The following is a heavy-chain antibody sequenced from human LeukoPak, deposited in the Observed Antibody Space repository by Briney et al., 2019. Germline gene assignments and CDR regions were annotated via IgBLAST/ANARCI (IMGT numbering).Heavy chain of an antibody. CDR2: IRSKGYGGTT. J-gene: IGHJ4*02. CDR1: GFTFGDYA. V-gene: IGHV3-49*04. CDR3: ARVVSSSWSWAPDY. D-gene: IGHD6-13*01. Sequence: PGRSLRLSCTASGFTFGDYAMSWVRQAPGKGLEWVGYIRSKGYGGTTEYAASVKGRFTISRDDSKSIAYLQMNSLRAEDTAVYYCARVVSSSWSWAPDYWGQGTLVTVSS.